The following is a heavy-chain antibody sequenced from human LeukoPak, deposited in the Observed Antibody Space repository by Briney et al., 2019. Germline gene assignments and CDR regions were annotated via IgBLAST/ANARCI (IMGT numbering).Heavy chain of an antibody. J-gene: IGHJ1*01. CDR2: IWYDGSNK. Sequence: PGGSLRLSCAASGFTFSDYGMHWVRQAPGKGLEWVAVIWYDGSNKYYADSVKGRFTISRDNSKNTLYLQMNSLRAEDTAIYYCAKARATEIVVVSAEHWGQGTLVTVSS. CDR1: GFTFSDYG. V-gene: IGHV3-33*06. CDR3: AKARATEIVVVSAEH. D-gene: IGHD2-2*01.